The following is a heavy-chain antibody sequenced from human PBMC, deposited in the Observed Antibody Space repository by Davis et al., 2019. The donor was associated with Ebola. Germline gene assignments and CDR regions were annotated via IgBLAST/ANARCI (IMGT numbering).Heavy chain of an antibody. J-gene: IGHJ5*02. D-gene: IGHD4-17*01. CDR2: IYYSGST. Sequence: SETLSLTCTVSGGSISSGDYYWSWIRQPPGKGLEWIGYIYYSGSTNYNPSLKSRVTISVDTSKNQFSLKLSSVTAADTAVYYCARVLTTVTTLWFDPWGQGTLVTVSS. CDR1: GGSISSGDYY. CDR3: ARVLTTVTTLWFDP. V-gene: IGHV4-61*08.